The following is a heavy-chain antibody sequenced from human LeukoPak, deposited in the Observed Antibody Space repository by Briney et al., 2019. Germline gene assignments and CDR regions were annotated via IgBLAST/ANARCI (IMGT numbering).Heavy chain of an antibody. CDR1: GGSFSGYY. Sequence: SETLSLTCAVYGGSFSGYYWSWIRQPPGKGLEWIGEINHSGSTNYNPSLKSRVTISVDTSKNQFSLKLSSVTAADTAVYYCARRARGTWTAVNFDYWGQGTLVTVSS. J-gene: IGHJ4*02. CDR3: ARRARGTWTAVNFDY. D-gene: IGHD1-1*01. V-gene: IGHV4-34*01. CDR2: INHSGST.